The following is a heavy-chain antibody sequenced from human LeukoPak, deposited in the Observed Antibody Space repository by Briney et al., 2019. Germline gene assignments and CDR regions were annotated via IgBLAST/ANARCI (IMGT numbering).Heavy chain of an antibody. D-gene: IGHD3-3*01. CDR2: INPNSGGT. V-gene: IGHV1-2*02. J-gene: IGHJ4*02. Sequence: ASVKVSCKASGYTFTGYYMHWVRQAPGQGLEWMGWINPNSGGTNYAQKFQGGVTMTRDTSISTAYMELSRLRSDDTAVYYCARGGDFWSGYPPDYWGQGTLVTVSS. CDR3: ARGGDFWSGYPPDY. CDR1: GYTFTGYY.